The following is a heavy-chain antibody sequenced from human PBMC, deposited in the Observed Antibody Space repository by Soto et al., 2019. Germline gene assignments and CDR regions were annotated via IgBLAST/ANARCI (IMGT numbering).Heavy chain of an antibody. CDR3: ASGYCSGGSCVYYYMDV. V-gene: IGHV4-31*03. Sequence: QVQLQESGPGLVKPSQTLSLTCTVSGGSISSGGYYWSWIRQHPGKGLEWIGYIYYSGSTYYNPSLKSRVTISVDTSKNQFSLKLSSVTAADTAVFYCASGYCSGGSCVYYYMDVWGKGTTVTVSS. J-gene: IGHJ6*03. CDR2: IYYSGST. CDR1: GGSISSGGYY. D-gene: IGHD2-15*01.